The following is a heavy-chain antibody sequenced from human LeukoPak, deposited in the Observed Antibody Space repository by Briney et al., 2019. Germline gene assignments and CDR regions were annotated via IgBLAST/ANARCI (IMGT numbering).Heavy chain of an antibody. CDR3: TSWGDTTAEYFQR. J-gene: IGHJ1*01. CDR1: GFTFNRCW. Sequence: GGSLRLSCVVSGFTFNRCWMNWVRQAPGKGLEWVAHINPDGRDTYYVDSVKGRFTISRDNAQNSMYLKMNSLRVEDTAVYYCTSWGDTTAEYFQRWGQGTLVTVSS. CDR2: INPDGRDT. D-gene: IGHD2-21*02. V-gene: IGHV3-7*01.